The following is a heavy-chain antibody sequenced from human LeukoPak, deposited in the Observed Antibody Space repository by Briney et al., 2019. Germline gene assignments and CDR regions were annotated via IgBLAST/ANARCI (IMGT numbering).Heavy chain of an antibody. CDR2: IFYSGRT. Sequence: SETLSPTCTVSGGSISSYFWTWIRRPPGKGLECIGYIFYSGRTNYNPSLKSRVTISADTSKNQFSLKLSSVTDADTAVYYCARIYGSGSYVDYWGQGTLVTVSS. J-gene: IGHJ4*02. D-gene: IGHD3-10*01. CDR1: GGSISSYF. CDR3: ARIYGSGSYVDY. V-gene: IGHV4-59*01.